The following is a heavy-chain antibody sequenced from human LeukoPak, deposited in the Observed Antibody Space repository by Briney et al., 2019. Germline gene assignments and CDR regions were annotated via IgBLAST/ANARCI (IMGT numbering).Heavy chain of an antibody. CDR1: GGSISSYY. D-gene: IGHD6-19*01. J-gene: IGHJ3*01. CDR3: ARDQGEGAVVGLDAFDF. V-gene: IGHV4-4*07. CDR2: IYTSGST. Sequence: SETLSLTCTVSGGSISSYYWSWIRQPAGKGLEWIGRIYTSGSTNYNPSLKSRVTISVDTSKNQFSLKLSSVTAADTAVYYCARDQGEGAVVGLDAFDFWVQGTMVTVRS.